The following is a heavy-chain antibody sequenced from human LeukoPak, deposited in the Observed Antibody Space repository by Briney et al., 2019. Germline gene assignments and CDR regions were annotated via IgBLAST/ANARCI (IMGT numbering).Heavy chain of an antibody. Sequence: GGSLRLSCAASGFTFGSYAMSWVRQAPGKGLVWVSRIASDGSSTTYADSVKGRFSISRDNAKNTLYLQMNSLRVEDTAVYYCARGRPHGNDYWGQGTLVTVSS. CDR3: ARGRPHGNDY. D-gene: IGHD4-23*01. CDR2: IASDGSST. J-gene: IGHJ4*02. V-gene: IGHV3-74*01. CDR1: GFTFGSYA.